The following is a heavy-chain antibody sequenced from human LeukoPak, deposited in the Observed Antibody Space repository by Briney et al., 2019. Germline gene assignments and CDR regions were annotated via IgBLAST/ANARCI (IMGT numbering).Heavy chain of an antibody. D-gene: IGHD5/OR15-5a*01. V-gene: IGHV3-23*01. Sequence: PGGSLRLSCAASGFTFSSSAMSWVRQAPGKGLEWVSSVSGSGGSTDYAGSVKGRFTISRDNSKSTLYLQMNSLRAEDTAVYYCAKLNLRPGDYWGQGTLVTVSS. CDR1: GFTFSSSA. CDR3: AKLNLRPGDY. CDR2: VSGSGGST. J-gene: IGHJ4*02.